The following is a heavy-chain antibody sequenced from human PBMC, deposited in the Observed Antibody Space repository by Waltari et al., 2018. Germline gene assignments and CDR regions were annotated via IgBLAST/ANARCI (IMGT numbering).Heavy chain of an antibody. V-gene: IGHV3-21*01. CDR2: ISSSSSYI. CDR3: ASLGYMVQPYYGMDV. J-gene: IGHJ6*02. D-gene: IGHD3-10*01. CDR1: GFTFSSYS. Sequence: EVQLVESGGGLVKPGGSLRLSCAASGFTFSSYSMNWARQAPGKGLEWVSSISSSSSYIYYADSVKGRFTISRDNAKNSLYLQMNSLRAEDTAVYYCASLGYMVQPYYGMDVWGQGTTVTVSS.